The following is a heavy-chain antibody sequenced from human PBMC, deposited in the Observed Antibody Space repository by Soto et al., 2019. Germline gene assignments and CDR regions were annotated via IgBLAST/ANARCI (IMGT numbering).Heavy chain of an antibody. J-gene: IGHJ4*02. CDR3: ARDVDGGFAYYYDSSGYYPFDY. Sequence: ASVKVSCKASGYTFTSYGISWVRQAPGQGLEWMGWISAYNGNTNYAQKLQGRVTMTTDTSTSTAYMELRSLRSDDTAVYYCARDVDGGFAYYYDSSGYYPFDYWGQGTLVTV. V-gene: IGHV1-18*01. CDR1: GYTFTSYG. CDR2: ISAYNGNT. D-gene: IGHD3-22*01.